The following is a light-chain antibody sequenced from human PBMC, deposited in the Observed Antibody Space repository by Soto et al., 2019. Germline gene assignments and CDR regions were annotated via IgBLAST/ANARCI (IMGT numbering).Light chain of an antibody. V-gene: IGKV3-20*01. CDR2: GAS. J-gene: IGKJ1*01. Sequence: EIVLTQSPGTLSLSPGERATLSCRASQSISSSDLAWYQQKPGQAPRLLIYGASSRATGIPDRFSGSGSGTDFTLTISRLEPEDFAVYYCQQYGSSRWTFGQGTKVDI. CDR1: QSISSSD. CDR3: QQYGSSRWT.